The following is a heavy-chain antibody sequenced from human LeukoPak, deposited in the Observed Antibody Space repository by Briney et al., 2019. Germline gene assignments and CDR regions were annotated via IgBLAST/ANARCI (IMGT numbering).Heavy chain of an antibody. J-gene: IGHJ4*02. V-gene: IGHV1-69*01. Sequence: SVKLSCKASGGTFTSYAISWVRQAPGQGLEWMGGIIPIFGTANYAQKFQGRVTITADESTSTAYMELSSLRSEDTAVYYCARDCRGGTCFSVHWGQGTLVTVSS. CDR3: ARDCRGGTCFSVH. CDR2: IIPIFGTA. CDR1: GGTFTSYA. D-gene: IGHD2-15*01.